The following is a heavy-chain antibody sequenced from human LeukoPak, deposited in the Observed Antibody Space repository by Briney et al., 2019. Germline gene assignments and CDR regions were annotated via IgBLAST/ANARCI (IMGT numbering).Heavy chain of an antibody. CDR2: INPNSGGT. V-gene: IGHV1-2*02. D-gene: IGHD3-22*01. J-gene: IGHJ4*02. Sequence: ASVKVSCKASGYTFTGYYMHWVRQAPGQGLEWMGWINPNSGGTNYAQKFQGRVTMTRDTSISTAYMELSRLRSEDTAVYYCARVSHYYDSSGYMDDYWGQGTLVTVSS. CDR3: ARVSHYYDSSGYMDDY. CDR1: GYTFTGYY.